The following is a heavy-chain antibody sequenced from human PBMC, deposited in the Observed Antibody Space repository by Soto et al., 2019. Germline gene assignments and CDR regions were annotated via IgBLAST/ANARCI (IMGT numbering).Heavy chain of an antibody. CDR1: GSSINSSAYY. CDR3: ARLPSRHLVDY. D-gene: IGHD3-3*02. J-gene: IGHJ4*02. V-gene: IGHV4-39*01. CDR2: MFYGVST. Sequence: TSETLSLTCTVSGSSINSSAYYWGWIRQPPGKGLEWIGSMFYGVSTYYNPSLKSRVTVSVDTSKNQFSLNLRSVTAADTAVYYCARLPSRHLVDYWGQGTLVTVSS.